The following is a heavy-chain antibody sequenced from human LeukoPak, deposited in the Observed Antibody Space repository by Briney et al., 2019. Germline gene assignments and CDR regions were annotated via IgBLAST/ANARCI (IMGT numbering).Heavy chain of an antibody. Sequence: GGSLRLSCAASGFTFGSYAMSWVRQAPGKGLEWVSAISGSGGSTYYADSVKGRFTISRDNSKNTLYLQMNSLRAEDTAVYYCAKSGDFWSGYFNGRTNWFDPWGQGTLVTVSS. CDR1: GFTFGSYA. J-gene: IGHJ5*02. CDR3: AKSGDFWSGYFNGRTNWFDP. D-gene: IGHD3-3*01. CDR2: ISGSGGST. V-gene: IGHV3-23*01.